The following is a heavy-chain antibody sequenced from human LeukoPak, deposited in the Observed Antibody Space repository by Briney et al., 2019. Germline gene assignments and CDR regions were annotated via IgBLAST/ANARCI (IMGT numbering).Heavy chain of an antibody. CDR3: ASLRILDDYGDYSY. D-gene: IGHD4-17*01. Sequence: PGGSLRLSCAASGFTFISYAMSWIRQPPGKGLEWIGEINHSGSTNYNPSLKSRVTISVDTSKKQFSLKLSSVTAADTAVYYCASLRILDDYGDYSYWGQGTLVTVSS. J-gene: IGHJ4*02. CDR1: GFTFISYA. V-gene: IGHV4-34*01. CDR2: INHSGST.